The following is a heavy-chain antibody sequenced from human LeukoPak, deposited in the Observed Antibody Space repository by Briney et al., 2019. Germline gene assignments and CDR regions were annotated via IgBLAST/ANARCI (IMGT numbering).Heavy chain of an antibody. V-gene: IGHV1-69*13. D-gene: IGHD3-22*01. CDR3: AREARGYYYDSSGHAYFDY. CDR1: GGTFISYG. J-gene: IGHJ4*02. Sequence: GASVKVSCKASGGTFISYGISWVRQAPGQGLEWMGGIIPIFGTANYAQKFQGRVTITADESTSTAYMELSSLRSEDTAVYYCAREARGYYYDSSGHAYFDYWGQGTLVTVSS. CDR2: IIPIFGTA.